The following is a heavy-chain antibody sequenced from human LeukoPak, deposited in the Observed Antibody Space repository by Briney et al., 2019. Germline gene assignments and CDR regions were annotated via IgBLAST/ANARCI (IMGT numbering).Heavy chain of an antibody. J-gene: IGHJ6*02. Sequence: ASVKVSCKASGYTFTSYGISWVRQAPGQGLEWMGWISAYNGNTNYAQKLQGRVTMTTDTSTSAAYMELRSLRSDDTAVYYCARIDIVAVPTAAYGMDVWGQGTTVTVSS. V-gene: IGHV1-18*01. CDR1: GYTFTSYG. CDR2: ISAYNGNT. D-gene: IGHD2-2*01. CDR3: ARIDIVAVPTAAYGMDV.